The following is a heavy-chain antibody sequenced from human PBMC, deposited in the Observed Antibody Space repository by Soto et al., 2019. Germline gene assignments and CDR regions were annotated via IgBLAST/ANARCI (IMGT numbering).Heavy chain of an antibody. CDR1: GFTFSSYP. D-gene: IGHD3-16*01. CDR2: ISFDGNNQ. J-gene: IGHJ4*02. Sequence: PGGSLRLSCAASGFTFSSYPIHWVRQAPGKGLGWVGVISFDGNNQYYADSVGGRFTISRDNSKNTVNLQMNGLTPEDTAVYYCARYPYFDYWGQGTLVTVSS. CDR3: ARYPYFDY. V-gene: IGHV3-30*04.